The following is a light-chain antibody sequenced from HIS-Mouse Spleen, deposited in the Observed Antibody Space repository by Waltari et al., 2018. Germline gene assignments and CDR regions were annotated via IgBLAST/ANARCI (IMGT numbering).Light chain of an antibody. CDR3: SSYTSSSTLAVV. Sequence: QSALTQPASVSGSPGQSITISCTGTSSDVGGYNSVSWSQQHPGKAPKLMIYEVSNRPSGVSNRFSGSKSGNTASLTISGLQAEDEADYYCSSYTSSSTLAVVFGGGTKLTVL. CDR2: EVS. CDR1: SSDVGGYNS. V-gene: IGLV2-14*01. J-gene: IGLJ2*01.